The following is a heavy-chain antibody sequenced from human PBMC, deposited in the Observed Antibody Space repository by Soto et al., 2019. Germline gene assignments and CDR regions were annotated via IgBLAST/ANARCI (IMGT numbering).Heavy chain of an antibody. CDR2: INADGTTT. J-gene: IGHJ5*02. D-gene: IGHD3-3*02. CDR3: ATVATHSYNWVDP. CDR1: GFTFSTYW. V-gene: IGHV3-74*01. Sequence: EVHLVESGGGLVQPGGSLRLSCAASGFTFSTYWMHWVRQAPGKGLVCVSRINADGTTTTYADSVKGRFTISRDNAKNTLYLQMNSLRAEDTAVYFCATVATHSYNWVDPWGQGTLVTISS.